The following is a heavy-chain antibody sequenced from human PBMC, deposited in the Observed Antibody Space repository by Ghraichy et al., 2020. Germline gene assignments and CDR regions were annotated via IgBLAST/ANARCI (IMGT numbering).Heavy chain of an antibody. V-gene: IGHV1-18*01. Sequence: ASVKVSCKASGYTFTNYGITWVRQAPGQGLEWMGWISTYNGKTYYAQNLQGRVTMTTDTSPTTGYMELRSLEFDDTAVYYCARALSVAGIYYYPYYGMDVWGQGTTVTVSS. CDR3: ARALSVAGIYYYPYYGMDV. CDR2: ISTYNGKT. D-gene: IGHD3-10*01. J-gene: IGHJ6*02. CDR1: GYTFTNYG.